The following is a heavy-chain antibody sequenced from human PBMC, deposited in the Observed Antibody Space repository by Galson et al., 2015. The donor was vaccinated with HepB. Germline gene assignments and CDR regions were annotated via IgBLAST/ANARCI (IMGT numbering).Heavy chain of an antibody. J-gene: IGHJ6*03. CDR3: ARDRTDKLLFLEPSYYMDV. CDR1: GFTSGNYW. D-gene: IGHD3-3*01. CDR2: IKEDGSEK. Sequence: SLRLSCAASGFTSGNYWMSWVRQAPGKGLEWVANIKEDGSEKFYVDSVKGRFTISRDNANNSVHLQMNSLRAEDTAVYFCARDRTDKLLFLEPSYYMDVWGKGTTVTVSS. V-gene: IGHV3-7*01.